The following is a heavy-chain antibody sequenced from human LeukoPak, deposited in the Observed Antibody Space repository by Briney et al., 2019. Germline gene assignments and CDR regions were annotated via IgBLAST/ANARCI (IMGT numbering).Heavy chain of an antibody. J-gene: IGHJ5*02. Sequence: GGSLRLSCAASGFTVSTNYMSWVRQAPGRGLEWVSVIYAGGTTYYADSVRGRFTISRDNSKNTLYLQMNSLRDEDTAVYYCARDSSGWYGHWGQGTLVTVSS. CDR1: GFTVSTNY. V-gene: IGHV3-53*01. CDR2: IYAGGTT. CDR3: ARDSSGWYGH. D-gene: IGHD6-19*01.